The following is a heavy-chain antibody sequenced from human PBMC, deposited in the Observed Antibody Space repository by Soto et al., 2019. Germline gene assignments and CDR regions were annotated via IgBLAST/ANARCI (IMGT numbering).Heavy chain of an antibody. CDR1: GFTFSSYG. J-gene: IGHJ4*02. Sequence: PGGSLRLSCAASGFTFSSYGMHWVRQAPGKGLEWVAVISYDGSNKYYADSVKGRFTISRDNSKNTLYLQMNGLRPEDTAVYYCARDQYDILTGPNYWGQGTLVTVSS. V-gene: IGHV3-30*03. CDR2: ISYDGSNK. D-gene: IGHD3-9*01. CDR3: ARDQYDILTGPNY.